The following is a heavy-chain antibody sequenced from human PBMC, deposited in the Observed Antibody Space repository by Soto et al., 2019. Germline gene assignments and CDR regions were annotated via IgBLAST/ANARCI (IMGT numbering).Heavy chain of an antibody. V-gene: IGHV3-49*03. Sequence: GGSLRLSCTASGFTFGDYAMSWFRQAPGKGPEWVGFIRSKAYGGTTEYAASVKGRFTISRDDSKSIAYLQMNSLRTEDTAVYYCTRDRPFTYYDFWSGYHGMDVWGQGTTVTVSS. CDR3: TRDRPFTYYDFWSGYHGMDV. D-gene: IGHD3-3*01. J-gene: IGHJ6*02. CDR1: GFTFGDYA. CDR2: IRSKAYGGTT.